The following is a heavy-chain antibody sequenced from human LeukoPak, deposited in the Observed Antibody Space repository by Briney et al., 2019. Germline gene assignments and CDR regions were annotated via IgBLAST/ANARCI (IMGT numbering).Heavy chain of an antibody. CDR1: GYSFATYW. Sequence: GESLKISCRGSGYSFATYWIGWVRQMPGKGLEWMGIIYPADAATIYRPSFQGQVTMSADKSISTAYLQWSSLKASDTAMYYCARRYGSGSYYRFDYWGQGTLVTVSS. V-gene: IGHV5-51*01. D-gene: IGHD3-10*01. J-gene: IGHJ4*02. CDR3: ARRYGSGSYYRFDY. CDR2: IYPADAAT.